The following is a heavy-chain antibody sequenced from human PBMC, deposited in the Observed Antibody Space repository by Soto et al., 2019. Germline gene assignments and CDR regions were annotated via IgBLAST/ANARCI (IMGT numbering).Heavy chain of an antibody. CDR1: GFTFSSYA. D-gene: IGHD2-2*01. J-gene: IGHJ6*02. V-gene: IGHV3-30-3*01. CDR2: ISYDGSNK. CDR3: ARDRGGWLGDIVVVRPHDYGMDV. Sequence: QVQLVESGGGVVQPGRSLRLSCAASGFTFSSYAMHWVRQAPGKGLEWVAVISYDGSNKYYADSVKGRFTISRDNSKNTLYLQMNSLRAEDTAVYYCARDRGGWLGDIVVVRPHDYGMDVWGQGTTVTVSS.